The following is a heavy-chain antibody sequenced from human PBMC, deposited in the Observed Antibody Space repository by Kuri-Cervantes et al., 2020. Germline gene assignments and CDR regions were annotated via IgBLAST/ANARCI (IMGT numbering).Heavy chain of an antibody. D-gene: IGHD2-15*01. V-gene: IGHV1-69*04. Sequence: SVKVSCKASGYTFTGYYMHWVRQAPGQGLEWMGRIIPILGIANYAQKFQGRVTITADKSTSTAYMELSSLRSEDTAVYYCAREDCSGGSCYSGGELLYGMDVWGQGTTVTVSS. CDR1: GYTFTGYY. J-gene: IGHJ6*02. CDR2: IIPILGIA. CDR3: AREDCSGGSCYSGGELLYGMDV.